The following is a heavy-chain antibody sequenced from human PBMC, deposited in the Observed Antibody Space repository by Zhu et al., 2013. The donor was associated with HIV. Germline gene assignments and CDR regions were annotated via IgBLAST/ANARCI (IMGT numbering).Heavy chain of an antibody. V-gene: IGHV1-2*02. CDR3: TREAGLWSSPMGSTFIS. CDR1: GYTFTDYY. Sequence: QVQLVQSGAEAKKPGDSVKVSCKASGYTFTDYYLHWLRQAPGQGLEWMASINPKSGGTNYVEKFQGRVTVTTDTSISTAYMELRGLKSDDTAVYYCTREAGLWSSPMGSTFISWGQGNPWSPS. CDR2: INPKSGGT. J-gene: IGHJ5*02. D-gene: IGHD2-21*01.